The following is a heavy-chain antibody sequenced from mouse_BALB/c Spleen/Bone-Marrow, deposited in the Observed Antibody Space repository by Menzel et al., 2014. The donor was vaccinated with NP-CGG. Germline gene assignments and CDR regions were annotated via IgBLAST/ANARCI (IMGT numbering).Heavy chain of an antibody. V-gene: IGHV5-4*02. CDR2: LIDGGSYT. CDR1: GFTFSDYY. J-gene: IGHJ3*01. Sequence: DVHLVASGGGLVKPGGSLKLSCAASGFTFSDYYMYWVRQTPEKRQAWVATLIDGGSYTYYPDSVKGRFTISRENAKNNLYLQMSSLKSEDKAMDYCARRWFAYWGQGTLVTVAA. CDR3: ARRWFAY.